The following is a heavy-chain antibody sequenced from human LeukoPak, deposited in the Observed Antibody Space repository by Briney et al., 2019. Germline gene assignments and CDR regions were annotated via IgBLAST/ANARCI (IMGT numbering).Heavy chain of an antibody. CDR2: INPNSGGT. CDR1: GYTFTGYF. V-gene: IGHV1-2*02. Sequence: ASVKVSCLASGYTFTGYFMHWVRPAPGQGLEWMGWINPNSGGTNYAQKFQGRVTMTRDTSISTAYMELSRLRSDDTAVYYCARDKGIGWFDPWGQGTLVTVSS. J-gene: IGHJ5*02. CDR3: ARDKGIGWFDP.